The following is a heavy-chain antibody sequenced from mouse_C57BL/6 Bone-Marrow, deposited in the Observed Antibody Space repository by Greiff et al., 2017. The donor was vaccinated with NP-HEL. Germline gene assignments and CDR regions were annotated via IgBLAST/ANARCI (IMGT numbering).Heavy chain of an antibody. Sequence: EVQLQQSGPELVKPGASVKISCKASGYTFTDYYMNWVKQSHGKSLEWIGDINPNNGGTSYNQKFKGKATLTVDKSSSTAYMELRSLTSEDSAVYYCARFLITTVYYYAMDYWGQGTSVTVSS. J-gene: IGHJ4*01. D-gene: IGHD1-1*01. CDR3: ARFLITTVYYYAMDY. CDR2: INPNNGGT. CDR1: GYTFTDYY. V-gene: IGHV1-26*01.